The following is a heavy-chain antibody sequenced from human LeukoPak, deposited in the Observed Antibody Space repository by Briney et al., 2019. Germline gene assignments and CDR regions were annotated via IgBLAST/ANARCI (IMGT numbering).Heavy chain of an antibody. CDR2: IYYSGST. Sequence: SQLLWRTQIESRRAGNRGGYWWSWNHQNPRKGLEWIGYIYYSGSTYYNPSLKSRVTISVDTSKNQFSLKLSSVTAADTAVYYCARDYGGRWFDPWGQGTLVTVSS. V-gene: IGHV4-31*02. CDR3: ARDYGGRWFDP. D-gene: IGHD4-23*01. CDR1: RRAGNRGGYW. J-gene: IGHJ5*02.